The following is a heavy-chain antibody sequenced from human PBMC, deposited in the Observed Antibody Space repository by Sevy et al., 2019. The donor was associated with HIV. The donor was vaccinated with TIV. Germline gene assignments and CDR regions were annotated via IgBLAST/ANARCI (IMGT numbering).Heavy chain of an antibody. V-gene: IGHV4-30-4*01. D-gene: IGHD5-12*01. CDR3: ASKRGYNDGPFDY. CDR1: GGSFTSSDSY. CDR2: IHYTGGT. Sequence: SETLSLTCTVSGGSFTSSDSYWSWIRQPPGEGLEWIGYIHYTGGTYYNPFLKSRVAMSVDTSERQFSLKLSFLTAADTAVYYCASKRGYNDGPFDYWGQGTLVTVSS. J-gene: IGHJ4*02.